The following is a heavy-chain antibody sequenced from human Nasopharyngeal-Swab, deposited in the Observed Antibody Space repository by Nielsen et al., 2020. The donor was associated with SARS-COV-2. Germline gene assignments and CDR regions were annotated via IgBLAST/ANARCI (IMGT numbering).Heavy chain of an antibody. J-gene: IGHJ5*02. CDR2: FFHSGGT. CDR3: ARKASSSWYSGWFDP. D-gene: IGHD6-13*01. CDR1: GGSISSCY. Sequence: SETLSLTCSVSGGSISSCYWNWIRQSPGKGLEWIGYFFHSGGTNYNPSFKSRVTISIDTSNNQVSLKLSSVTAADTAVYYCARKASSSWYSGWFDPWGQGTLVTVSS. V-gene: IGHV4-59*13.